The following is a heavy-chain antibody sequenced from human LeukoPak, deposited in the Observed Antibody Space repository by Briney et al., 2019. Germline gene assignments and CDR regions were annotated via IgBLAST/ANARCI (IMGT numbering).Heavy chain of an antibody. Sequence: SETLSLTCTVSGGSISSSSYYWCWIRQPPGKGLEWIGSIYYSGSTYYNPSLKSRVTISVDTSKNQFSLKLSSVTAADTAVYYCAREVNYYDSSGRDAFDIWGQGTMVTVSS. CDR2: IYYSGST. CDR3: AREVNYYDSSGRDAFDI. CDR1: GGSISSSSYY. J-gene: IGHJ3*02. V-gene: IGHV4-39*07. D-gene: IGHD3-22*01.